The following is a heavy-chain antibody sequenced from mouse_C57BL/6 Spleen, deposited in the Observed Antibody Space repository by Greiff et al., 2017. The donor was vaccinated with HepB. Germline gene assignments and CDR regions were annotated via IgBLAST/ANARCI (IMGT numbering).Heavy chain of an antibody. CDR2: IDPSDSYT. CDR3: ARLTGTSTYWYFDV. J-gene: IGHJ1*03. CDR1: GYTFTSYW. D-gene: IGHD4-1*01. Sequence: QVQLQQPGAELVKPGASVKLSCKASGYTFTSYWMQWVKQRPGQGLEWIGEIDPSDSYTNYNQKFKGQATLTVDTSSSTAYMQLSSLTSEDSAVYYCARLTGTSTYWYFDVWGTGTTVTVSS. V-gene: IGHV1-50*01.